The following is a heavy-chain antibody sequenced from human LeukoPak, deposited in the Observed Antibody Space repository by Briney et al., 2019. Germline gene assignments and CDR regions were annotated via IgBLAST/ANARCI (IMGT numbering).Heavy chain of an antibody. V-gene: IGHV3-21*01. CDR1: GFTFSSYS. CDR2: ISSSSYI. J-gene: IGHJ4*02. D-gene: IGHD3-10*01. CDR3: ARDTPQDTELLWFGELFPNYFDY. Sequence: GGSLRLSCAASGFTFSSYSMNWVRQAPGKGLEWVSSISSSSYIHYSDSVKGRFTISRDNAKNSLYLQMNSLRAEDTAVYYCARDTPQDTELLWFGELFPNYFDYWGQGTLVTVSS.